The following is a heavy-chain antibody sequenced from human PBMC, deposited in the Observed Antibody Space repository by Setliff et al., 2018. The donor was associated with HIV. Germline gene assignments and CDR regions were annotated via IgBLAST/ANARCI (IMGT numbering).Heavy chain of an antibody. CDR1: GGSISSGRYY. CDR3: AWGGGSDRSEFDS. V-gene: IGHV4-61*02. J-gene: IGHJ5*01. CDR2: IHTSGST. D-gene: IGHD3-16*01. Sequence: PSETLSLTCTVSGGSISSGRYYWSWIRQPAGKGLEWIGRIHTSGSTNYNTSLKSRVTISIDTSRNQFSLKLNSVTAADTAVYYCAWGGGSDRSEFDSWGHGILVTVSS.